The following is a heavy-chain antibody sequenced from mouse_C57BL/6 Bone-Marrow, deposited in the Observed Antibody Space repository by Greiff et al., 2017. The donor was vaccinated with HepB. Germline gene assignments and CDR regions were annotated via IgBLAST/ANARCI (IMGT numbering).Heavy chain of an antibody. CDR1: GFNIKDDY. CDR2: IDPENGDT. CDR3: TTYYDSSSPYYAMDY. D-gene: IGHD1-1*01. Sequence: VQLQQSGAELVRPGASVKLSCTASGFNIKDDYMHWVKQRPEQGLEWIGWIDPENGDTEYASKFQGKATITADTSSNTAYLQLSSLTSEDTAVYYGTTYYDSSSPYYAMDYWGQGTSGTVSS. V-gene: IGHV14-4*01. J-gene: IGHJ4*01.